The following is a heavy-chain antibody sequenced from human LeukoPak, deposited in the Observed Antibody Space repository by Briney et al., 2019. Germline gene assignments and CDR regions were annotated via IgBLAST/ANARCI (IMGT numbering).Heavy chain of an antibody. CDR2: INGSGGST. J-gene: IGHJ5*02. CDR1: GFTFGSYA. D-gene: IGHD1-26*01. Sequence: GGSLRLSCAASGFTFGSYAMSWVRQAPGKGLEWVSDINGSGGSTYYTDSVKGRFTISRDNAKNSLYLQMNSLRAEDTAVYYCARDGGGELLRLGNWFDPWGQGTLVTVSS. CDR3: ARDGGGELLRLGNWFDP. V-gene: IGHV3-23*01.